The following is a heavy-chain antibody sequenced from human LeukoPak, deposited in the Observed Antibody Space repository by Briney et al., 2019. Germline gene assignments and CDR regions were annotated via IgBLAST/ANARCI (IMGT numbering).Heavy chain of an antibody. V-gene: IGHV3-11*01. D-gene: IGHD2-2*01. Sequence: GGTLRLSCPASGFMFSDFYMRWIRQAPGKGLEWVSYYADSVSGRFTISRDNAKNSLYLQMTRLRADDTAVYYCARAGSYQPGAFDVWGQGTIVTVSS. CDR3: ARAGSYQPGAFDV. J-gene: IGHJ3*01. CDR1: GFMFSDFY.